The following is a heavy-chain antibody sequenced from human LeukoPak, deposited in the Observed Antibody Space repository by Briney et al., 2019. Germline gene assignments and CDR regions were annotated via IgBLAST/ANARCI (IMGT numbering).Heavy chain of an antibody. D-gene: IGHD5-12*01. CDR2: ISSNGGST. Sequence: PGGSLRLSCSASGFTFSRYAMHWVRQAPGKGLEYVSSISSNGGSTYYADSVKGRFTISRDNSKNTLFLQMSSLRTEDTAVYYCASPYSGYDYNFDHWGQGTLVTVSS. CDR1: GFTFSRYA. CDR3: ASPYSGYDYNFDH. V-gene: IGHV3-64D*06. J-gene: IGHJ4*02.